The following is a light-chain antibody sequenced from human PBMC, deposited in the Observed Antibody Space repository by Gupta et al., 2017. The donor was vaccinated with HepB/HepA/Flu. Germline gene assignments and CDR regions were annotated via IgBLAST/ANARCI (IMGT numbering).Light chain of an antibody. CDR3: QEWDSTTVV. V-gene: IGLV3-1*01. Sequence: SYELTQPPSVSVSPGQTASITCSGDKLGGKYAPWYQLKPGQSLFLGIYQDTRRPSGIPERFSGSNCRNTATLTISGTPALEEADYYCQEWDSTTVVFGGGTRLTVL. CDR1: KLGGKY. CDR2: QDT. J-gene: IGLJ2*01.